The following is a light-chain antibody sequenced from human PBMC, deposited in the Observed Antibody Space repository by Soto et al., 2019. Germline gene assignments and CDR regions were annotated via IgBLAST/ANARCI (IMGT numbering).Light chain of an antibody. V-gene: IGLV2-8*01. CDR3: ASYAGSSTLV. J-gene: IGLJ2*01. Sequence: QSALTQPPSASGSPGQSVTISCTGTSRNVGEYNYVSWYQQHPAKAPKLVIYEVTKRPSGVPDRFSGSKSGNTASLTVSGLQAEDEADYYCASYAGSSTLVFGGGTKVTV. CDR2: EVT. CDR1: SRNVGEYNY.